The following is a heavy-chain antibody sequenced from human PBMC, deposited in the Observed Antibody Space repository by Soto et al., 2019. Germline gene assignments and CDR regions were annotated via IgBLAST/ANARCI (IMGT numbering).Heavy chain of an antibody. CDR2: IIPIFGTA. CDR1: GGTFSSYA. Sequence: QVQLVQSGAEVKKPGSSVKVSCKASGGTFSSYAISWVRQAPGQGLEWMGGIIPIFGTANYAQKVQGRVTINADETTSTAYMELRSLRSEDTAVYYCACCAGGSCYEDRYDCGMDVWGQGTTVTVSS. J-gene: IGHJ6*02. CDR3: ACCAGGSCYEDRYDCGMDV. D-gene: IGHD2-15*01. V-gene: IGHV1-69*01.